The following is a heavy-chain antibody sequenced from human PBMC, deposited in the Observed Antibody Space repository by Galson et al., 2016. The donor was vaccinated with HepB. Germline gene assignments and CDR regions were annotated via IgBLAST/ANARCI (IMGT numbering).Heavy chain of an antibody. Sequence: SLRLSCAASGFAFSNAWMSWVRQAPGEGLEWVGHIKSKTNGGTTDYAAPVKGRFTISRDDSKNTLYLQMNSLNTEDTAVYYCTDGRSYWGQGTLVTVSS. CDR2: IKSKTNGGTT. CDR3: TDGRSY. D-gene: IGHD1-26*01. V-gene: IGHV3-15*01. J-gene: IGHJ4*02. CDR1: GFAFSNAW.